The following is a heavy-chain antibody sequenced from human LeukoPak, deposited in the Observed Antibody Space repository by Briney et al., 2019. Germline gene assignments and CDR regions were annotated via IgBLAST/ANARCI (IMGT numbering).Heavy chain of an antibody. J-gene: IGHJ4*02. CDR3: TRTRERYGTLDFDY. CDR1: GFTFGDYA. Sequence: GGSLRLSCTASGFTFGDYAMSWVRQAPGKGLEWVGFIRSKAYGGTTEYAASVKGRFTISRDDSKSIAYLQMNSLKTEDTAVYYCTRTRERYGTLDFDYWGQETLVTVSS. D-gene: IGHD5-18*01. CDR2: IRSKAYGGTT. V-gene: IGHV3-49*04.